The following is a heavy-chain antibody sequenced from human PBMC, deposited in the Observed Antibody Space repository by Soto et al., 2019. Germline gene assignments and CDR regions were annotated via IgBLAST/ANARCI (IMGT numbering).Heavy chain of an antibody. CDR2: IKSKTDGGTT. D-gene: IGHD3-3*01. Sequence: GGSLRLSCAASGFTFSNAWMSWVRQAPGKGLEWVGRIKSKTDGGTTDYAAPVKGRFTISRDDSKNTLYLQMNSLKTEDTAVYYCTAWNYDFWSGYDAFDIWGQGTMVTVS. V-gene: IGHV3-15*01. CDR3: TAWNYDFWSGYDAFDI. CDR1: GFTFSNAW. J-gene: IGHJ3*02.